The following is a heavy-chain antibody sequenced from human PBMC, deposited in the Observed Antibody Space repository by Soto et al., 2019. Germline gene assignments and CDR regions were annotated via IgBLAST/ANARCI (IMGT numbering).Heavy chain of an antibody. Sequence: ASVKDSCKASGGTFSSYAISWVRQAPGQGLEWMGGIIPILGIANYAQKFQGRVTITADKSTSTAYMELSSLRSEDTAVYYCARIGGDFWSGYYDYWGQGTLVTVSS. V-gene: IGHV1-69*10. CDR1: GGTFSSYA. J-gene: IGHJ4*02. CDR3: ARIGGDFWSGYYDY. CDR2: IIPILGIA. D-gene: IGHD3-3*01.